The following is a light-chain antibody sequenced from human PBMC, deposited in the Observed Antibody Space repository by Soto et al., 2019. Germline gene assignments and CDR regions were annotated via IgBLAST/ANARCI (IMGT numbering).Light chain of an antibody. Sequence: AIQMTQSPSSLSASVGDRVTITCRASQGIRNDLGWYQQKPGKAPKLLIYAASSLQSGVPSRFSGSGSGTDFTLTVSSLQPEDFAIYYCLHSPGTFGQGTKVEIK. V-gene: IGKV1-6*01. J-gene: IGKJ1*01. CDR2: AAS. CDR1: QGIRND. CDR3: LHSPGT.